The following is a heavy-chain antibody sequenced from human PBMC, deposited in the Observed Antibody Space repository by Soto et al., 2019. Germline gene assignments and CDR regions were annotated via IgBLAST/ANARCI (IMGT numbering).Heavy chain of an antibody. CDR2: IIPIFGTA. Sequence: QVQLVQTGAEVKKPGSSVKVSCKASGGTFSSYAISWVRQAPGQGLEWMGGIIPIFGTANYAQKFQGRVTITADESTSTAYMELSSLRSDDTAVYYCARGLLRYYGSGSYYNYFDYWGQGTLVTVSS. D-gene: IGHD3-10*01. CDR3: ARGLLRYYGSGSYYNYFDY. J-gene: IGHJ4*02. CDR1: GGTFSSYA. V-gene: IGHV1-69*01.